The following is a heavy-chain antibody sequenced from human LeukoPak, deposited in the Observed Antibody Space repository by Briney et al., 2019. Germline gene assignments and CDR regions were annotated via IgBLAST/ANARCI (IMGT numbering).Heavy chain of an antibody. J-gene: IGHJ4*02. D-gene: IGHD3-3*01. CDR2: ISGSGSST. V-gene: IGHV3-23*01. CDR1: GFTFSSYA. Sequence: GGSLRLSCAASGFTFSSYAMTWVRQAPGKGLEWVSAISGSGSSTYYADSVKGRFTISRDNSKNTLYLQMNSLRAEDTAVYYCAKPHYDFWSGYWGGDYWGQGTLVTVSS. CDR3: AKPHYDFWSGYWGGDY.